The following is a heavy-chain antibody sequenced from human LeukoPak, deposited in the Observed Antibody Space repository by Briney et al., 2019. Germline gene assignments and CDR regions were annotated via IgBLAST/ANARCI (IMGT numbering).Heavy chain of an antibody. V-gene: IGHV1-18*01. J-gene: IGHJ6*02. CDR3: ARDNYGSGSYYNGYGMDV. D-gene: IGHD3-10*01. CDR2: ISAYNGNT. CDR1: GYTFTSYG. Sequence: ASVKVSCKASGYTFTSYGISWVRQAPGQGLEWMGWISAYNGNTNYAQKLQGRVTMTTDTSTSTAYMELRSLRSGDTAVYYCARDNYGSGSYYNGYGMDVWGQGTTVTVSS.